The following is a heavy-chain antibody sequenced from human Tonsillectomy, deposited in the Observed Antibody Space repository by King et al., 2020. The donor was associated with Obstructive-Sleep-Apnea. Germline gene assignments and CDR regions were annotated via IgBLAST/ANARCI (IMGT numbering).Heavy chain of an antibody. V-gene: IGHV4-39*07. CDR2: INYIGST. J-gene: IGHJ6*02. D-gene: IGHD2-2*03. Sequence: LQLQESGPGLVKPSETLSLTCTVSGGSIGSSSYYWGCIRQPPGKGLEGIGSINYIGSTYYNPSLRSRVSISVETTKNQFSLRLTSVTAADTAVYYCARLDIEYSYRYGMDVWGQGTTVTVSS. CDR3: ARLDIEYSYRYGMDV. CDR1: GGSIGSSSYY.